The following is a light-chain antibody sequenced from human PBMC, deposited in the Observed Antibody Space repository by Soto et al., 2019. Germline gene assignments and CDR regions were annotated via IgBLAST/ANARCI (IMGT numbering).Light chain of an antibody. CDR1: QSVGNY. J-gene: IGKJ4*01. Sequence: EIVLTQSPATLSLSPGERATLSCRASQSVGNYLAWYQQKPGQAPRLLIYDASNRATGIPARFRGSGSGTDFTLTISSREPEDVAVYYYQQRSNWPPVTFGGGTKVEIK. V-gene: IGKV3-11*01. CDR3: QQRSNWPPVT. CDR2: DAS.